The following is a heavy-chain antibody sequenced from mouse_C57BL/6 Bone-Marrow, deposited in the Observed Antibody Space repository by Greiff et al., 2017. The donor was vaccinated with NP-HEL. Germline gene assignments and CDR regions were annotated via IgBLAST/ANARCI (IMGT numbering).Heavy chain of an antibody. V-gene: IGHV14-4*01. CDR2: IDPENGDT. CDR3: TKHYYGSSYGYAMDY. CDR1: GFNIKDDY. Sequence: VQLKESGAELVRPGASVKLSCTASGFNIKDDYMHWVKQRPEQGLEWIGWIDPENGDTEYASKFQGKATITADTSSNPAYLQLSSLTSEDTAVYYCTKHYYGSSYGYAMDYWGQGTSVTVSS. D-gene: IGHD1-1*01. J-gene: IGHJ4*01.